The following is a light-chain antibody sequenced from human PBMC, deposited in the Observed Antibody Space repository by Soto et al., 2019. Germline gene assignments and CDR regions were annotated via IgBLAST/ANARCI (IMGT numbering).Light chain of an antibody. Sequence: EIVLTQSPATLSLSAVERATLSCRASQSVSSSDLAWYQQKPGQAPRLLISGASSRATGIPDRFSGSGSGTDFTLTISRLEPEDFAVFYCQQYGTSPPTFGQGTKVDIK. CDR2: GAS. CDR1: QSVSSSD. CDR3: QQYGTSPPT. J-gene: IGKJ1*01. V-gene: IGKV3-20*01.